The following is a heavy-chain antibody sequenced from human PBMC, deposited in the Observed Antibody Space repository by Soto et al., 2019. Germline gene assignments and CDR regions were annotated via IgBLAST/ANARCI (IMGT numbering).Heavy chain of an antibody. J-gene: IGHJ6*03. CDR1: GFTFSSYS. CDR2: ISSSSSYI. Sequence: PGESLRLSCAASGFTFSSYSMNWVRQAPGKGLEWVSSISSSSSYIYYADSVKGRFTISRDNAKNSLYLQMNSLRAEDTAVYYCARGGAARPEPYYYYYMDVWGKGTTVTVSS. D-gene: IGHD6-6*01. V-gene: IGHV3-21*01. CDR3: ARGGAARPEPYYYYYMDV.